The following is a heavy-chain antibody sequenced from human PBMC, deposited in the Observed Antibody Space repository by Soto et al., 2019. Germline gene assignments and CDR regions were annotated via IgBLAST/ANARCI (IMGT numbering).Heavy chain of an antibody. CDR3: AREPPETPPDY. Sequence: QVQLVQSGADVKKPGASVKVSCKASGYTFSDYGGSWVRQAPGQGLEWMGWISSKNGNTNLAQKFRGRVTLTTDPSTSTVYMELRSLRPDATAVYYCAREPPETPPDYWGQGTLCTVSS. V-gene: IGHV1-18*01. J-gene: IGHJ4*02. CDR2: ISSKNGNT. CDR1: GYTFSDYG.